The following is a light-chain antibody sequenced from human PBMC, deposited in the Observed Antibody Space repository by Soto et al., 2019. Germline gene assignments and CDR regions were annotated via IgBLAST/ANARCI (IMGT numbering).Light chain of an antibody. J-gene: IGLJ1*01. Sequence: QSALTQPASVSGSPGQSITISCTGSSSDIGRYNYVSWYQQYPGKAPQLIIYEVTDRPSGVSDRFSGSKSDNTASLTISGLQAEDEADYYCSSYTSTTTFYVFGTGTQLTVL. V-gene: IGLV2-14*01. CDR1: SSDIGRYNY. CDR3: SSYTSTTTFYV. CDR2: EVT.